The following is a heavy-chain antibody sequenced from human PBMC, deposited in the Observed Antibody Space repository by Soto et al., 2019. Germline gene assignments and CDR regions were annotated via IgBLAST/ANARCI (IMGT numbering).Heavy chain of an antibody. D-gene: IGHD2-2*01. CDR2: IIPIFNTP. CDR1: GGTFSSNP. V-gene: IGHV1-69*06. J-gene: IGHJ6*02. Sequence: QVHLVQSEAEVKRPGSSVTVSCKTSGGTFSSNPISWVRQAPGQGLEWIGGIIPIFNTPNYAQSFQDRVTISADRSTNTAYMELTSLRSDDTAVYYCARDQSAVKRREFFSYHIMDVWGQGTAVTVFS. CDR3: ARDQSAVKRREFFSYHIMDV.